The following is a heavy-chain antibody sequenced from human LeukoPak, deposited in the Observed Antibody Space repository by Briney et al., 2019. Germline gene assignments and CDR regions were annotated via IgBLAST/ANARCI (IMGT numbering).Heavy chain of an antibody. CDR1: GGSISSYY. CDR3: ARHICGGDCFHSNDAFDI. Sequence: SETLSLTCPVSGGSISSYYWSWIRQPPGKGLEWIGYIYYSGSTNYNPSLKSRVTISVDTSKNQFSLKLSSVTAADTAVYYCARHICGGDCFHSNDAFDIWGQGTTVTVSS. J-gene: IGHJ3*02. D-gene: IGHD2-21*02. CDR2: IYYSGST. V-gene: IGHV4-59*08.